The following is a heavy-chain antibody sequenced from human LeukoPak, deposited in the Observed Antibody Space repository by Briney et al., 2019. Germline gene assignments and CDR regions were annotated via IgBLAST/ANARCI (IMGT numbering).Heavy chain of an antibody. CDR2: IYPGDSDT. J-gene: IGHJ4*02. CDR3: ARSVVVGDFDY. D-gene: IGHD3-22*01. CDR1: GYSFTSYW. V-gene: IGHV5-51*01. Sequence: GASLKISCKGSGYSFTSYWIGWVRQMPGKGLEWMGIIYPGDSDTRYSPSFQGQVTISADKYITTAYLQWSSLKDSDSAMYYCARSVVVGDFDYWGQGTLVTVSS.